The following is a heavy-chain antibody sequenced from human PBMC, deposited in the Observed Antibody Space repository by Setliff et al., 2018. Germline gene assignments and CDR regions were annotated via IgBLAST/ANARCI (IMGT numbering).Heavy chain of an antibody. V-gene: IGHV4-59*01. Sequence: SETLSLTCTVSGDSISDASIMAWIRQPPGKGLEFIGYVFYNGAAKYDPSLKSRVTMSVDTSKTQFSLKLNSMTTADTAVYYCARGGTYRYFDYWGQGAQVTVSS. CDR1: GDSISDAS. D-gene: IGHD3-16*02. CDR2: VFYNGAA. J-gene: IGHJ4*02. CDR3: ARGGTYRYFDY.